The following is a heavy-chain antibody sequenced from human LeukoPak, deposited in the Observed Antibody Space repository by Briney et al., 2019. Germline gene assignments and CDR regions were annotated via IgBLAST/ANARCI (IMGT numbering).Heavy chain of an antibody. V-gene: IGHV5-51*01. Sequence: GESLKISCKGSGYSFTTYCIGWVRQMPGRGLEWMGIIYPGGSDTRYNPSFQGQVTISADKSISTAYLQWSSLKASDTGRYYCARQFRDSSGYYSYYFDYWGQGTVVTVSS. CDR2: IYPGGSDT. D-gene: IGHD3-22*01. CDR3: ARQFRDSSGYYSYYFDY. J-gene: IGHJ4*02. CDR1: GYSFTTYC.